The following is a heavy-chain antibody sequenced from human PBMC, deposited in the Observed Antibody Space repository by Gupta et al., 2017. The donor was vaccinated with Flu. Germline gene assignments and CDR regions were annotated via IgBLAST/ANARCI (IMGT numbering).Heavy chain of an antibody. J-gene: IGHJ4*02. D-gene: IGHD5-12*01. Sequence: QVVESGGGLVQPGGSLRLSCEVSGFNFRLHWMSWVRQAPGKGLEWVANIRQDGGESFYVDSVRGRFTISRDNAKNSVYLQMDSLRDEDSAVYYCTRVEWLLHRYPENWGQGTLVTVSS. CDR1: GFNFRLHW. CDR3: TRVEWLLHRYPEN. V-gene: IGHV3-7*01. CDR2: IRQDGGES.